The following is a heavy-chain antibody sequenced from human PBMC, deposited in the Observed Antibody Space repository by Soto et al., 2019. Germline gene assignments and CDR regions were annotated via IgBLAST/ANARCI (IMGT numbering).Heavy chain of an antibody. J-gene: IGHJ4*02. Sequence: EVHLLESGGGLVQPGGSLRLSCAASGFTFSTYAMSWVRQAPGKGREWGAAISEGGGITQYADSVKGRFTISRDNSKNTMNLQEGSLRAEDTAVYYCGKLRVEVTAQGGHWGQGTLVTVSS. D-gene: IGHD2-21*02. CDR2: ISEGGGIT. CDR1: GFTFSTYA. V-gene: IGHV3-23*01. CDR3: GKLRVEVTAQGGH.